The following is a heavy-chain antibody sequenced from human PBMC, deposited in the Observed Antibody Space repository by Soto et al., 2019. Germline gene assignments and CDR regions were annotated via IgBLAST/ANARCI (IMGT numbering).Heavy chain of an antibody. Sequence: GGSLILSGAASHIAFGDDTVSSVLQDPGTGLEWVSAISYGGGTTYNADSVKGRFTISRDNSKNTLYLQMNSLRAEDTAVYYCAKNPGYYYDSTGYHFDYWGQGTLVTVSS. V-gene: IGHV3-23*01. CDR1: HIAFGDDT. CDR2: ISYGGGTT. D-gene: IGHD3-22*01. J-gene: IGHJ4*02. CDR3: AKNPGYYYDSTGYHFDY.